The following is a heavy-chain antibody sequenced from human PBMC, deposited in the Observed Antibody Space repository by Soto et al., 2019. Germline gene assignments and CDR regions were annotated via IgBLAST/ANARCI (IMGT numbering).Heavy chain of an antibody. V-gene: IGHV4-30-4*01. D-gene: IGHD1-1*01. CDR3: ARATYLSGWNQRYNWFDP. Sequence: SETLSLTCTVSGGSISSGYYYWSWIRQPPGEGLEWIGYIYYSGSTYYNPSLKSRVTISVDTSKNQFSLKLSSVTAADTAVYYCARATYLSGWNQRYNWFDPWGQGTLVTVSS. CDR1: GGSISSGYYY. J-gene: IGHJ5*02. CDR2: IYYSGST.